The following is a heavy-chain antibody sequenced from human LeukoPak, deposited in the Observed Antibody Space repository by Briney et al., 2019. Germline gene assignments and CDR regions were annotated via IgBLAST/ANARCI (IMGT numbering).Heavy chain of an antibody. CDR1: GYTFTGYY. CDR3: ALQGVVTAIFDY. J-gene: IGHJ4*02. V-gene: IGHV1-2*02. Sequence: ASVKVSCKASGYTFTGYYMHRVRQAPGQGLEWMGWINPNSGGTNYAQKFQGRVTMTRDTSISTAYMELSRLRSDDTAVYYCALQGVVTAIFDYWGQGTLVTVSS. CDR2: INPNSGGT. D-gene: IGHD2-21*02.